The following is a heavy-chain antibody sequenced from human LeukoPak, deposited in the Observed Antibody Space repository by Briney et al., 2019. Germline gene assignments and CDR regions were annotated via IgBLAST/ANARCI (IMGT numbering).Heavy chain of an antibody. V-gene: IGHV3-74*01. D-gene: IGHD3-10*01. J-gene: IGHJ4*02. Sequence: PGGSLGLSCAASGFTFSNYWVHWVRQAPGKGLVRVSRINRDGSTTNYADSVKGRFTVSRDNAKNTLNLQMNSLRAEDTAVYYCARDRKSGESSEIDFWGQGTLVTVSS. CDR3: ARDRKSGESSEIDF. CDR1: GFTFSNYW. CDR2: INRDGSTT.